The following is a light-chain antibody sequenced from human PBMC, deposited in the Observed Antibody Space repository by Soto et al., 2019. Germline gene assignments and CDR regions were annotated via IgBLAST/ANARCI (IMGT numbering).Light chain of an antibody. CDR3: SSYTTIKTVV. CDR2: EVS. J-gene: IGLJ2*01. Sequence: QSALTQPPSASGSPGQSVTIFCTGTYSDIGAYNYVSWYQQRPGEAPKLIIYEVSKRPSGISDRFSGFKSANTAYLTISGVQPEDEADYHCSSYTTIKTVVFGGGTKLTVL. V-gene: IGLV2-14*01. CDR1: YSDIGAYNY.